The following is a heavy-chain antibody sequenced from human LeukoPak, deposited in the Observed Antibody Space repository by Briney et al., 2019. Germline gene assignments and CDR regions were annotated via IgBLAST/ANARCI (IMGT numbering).Heavy chain of an antibody. CDR3: ARDFYGDYFGY. V-gene: IGHV1-18*01. Sequence: ASVKVSCKASGYTFTSYGISWVRQAPGQGLEWMGWISAYNGNTNYAQKLQGRVTMTTDTSTSTAYMELRRLRSDNTAVHYCARDFYGDYFGYWGQGTLVTVSS. D-gene: IGHD4-17*01. CDR2: ISAYNGNT. J-gene: IGHJ4*02. CDR1: GYTFTSYG.